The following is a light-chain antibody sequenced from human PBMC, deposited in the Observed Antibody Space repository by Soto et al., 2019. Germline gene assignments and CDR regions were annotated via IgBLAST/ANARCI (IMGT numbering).Light chain of an antibody. Sequence: DVRLTHSPSSLSASVGDRVTITCRANQSISFFLSWYQQRPGRAPKLLTYGASNLLSGVPSRFSGSRSGTEFTLVISSLQVDDFATYYCQEALNEPWTFGQGTKVDIK. CDR2: GAS. CDR3: QEALNEPWT. CDR1: QSISFF. J-gene: IGKJ1*01. V-gene: IGKV1-39*01.